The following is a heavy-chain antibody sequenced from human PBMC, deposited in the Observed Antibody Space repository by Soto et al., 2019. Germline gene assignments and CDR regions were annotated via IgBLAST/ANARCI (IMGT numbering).Heavy chain of an antibody. J-gene: IGHJ4*02. D-gene: IGHD7-27*01. CDR1: GGSISNHY. CDR3: TRANWYSEY. CDR2: IDYNGNT. V-gene: IGHV4-59*11. Sequence: QVQLQESGPGLVKPSETLSRTCSVSGGSISNHYWSWIRQPPGKGLEWIGYIDYNGNTNYNPSLKRRVTMSVDTSRNQISLKLTTVTAADTAVYYCTRANWYSEYWGQGTLVTVSS.